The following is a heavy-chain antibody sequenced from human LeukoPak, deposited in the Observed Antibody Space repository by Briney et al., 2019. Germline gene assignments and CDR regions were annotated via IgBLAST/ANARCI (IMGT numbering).Heavy chain of an antibody. V-gene: IGHV1-69*13. CDR1: GGTFSSYA. CDR2: IIPIFGTA. D-gene: IGHD3-22*01. CDR3: AREDYDSSGYYSYPPDI. J-gene: IGHJ3*02. Sequence: VASVKVSCKASGGTFSSYAISWVRQAPGQGLEWMGGIIPIFGTANYAQKFQGRVTITADESTSTAYMELSSLRSEDTAVYYCAREDYDSSGYYSYPPDIWGPGTMVTVSS.